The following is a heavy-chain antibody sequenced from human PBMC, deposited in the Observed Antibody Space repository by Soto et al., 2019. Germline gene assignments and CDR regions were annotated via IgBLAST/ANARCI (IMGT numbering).Heavy chain of an antibody. Sequence: GGPGLSCAASGFTFSSYSMNWVRQAPGKGLEWVSSISSSSSYIYYADSVKGRFTISRDNAKNSLYLQMNSLRAEDTAVYYCARDRGPYYYDSSGSLFDYWGQGTLVTVSS. CDR1: GFTFSSYS. CDR2: ISSSSSYI. J-gene: IGHJ4*02. V-gene: IGHV3-21*01. CDR3: ARDRGPYYYDSSGSLFDY. D-gene: IGHD3-22*01.